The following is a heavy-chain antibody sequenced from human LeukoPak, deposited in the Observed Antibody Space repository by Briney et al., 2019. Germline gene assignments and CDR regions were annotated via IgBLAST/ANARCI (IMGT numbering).Heavy chain of an antibody. CDR2: IKQDGSEK. V-gene: IGHV3-7*01. Sequence: GGSLRLSCAASGFTFSSYWMSWVRQAPGKGLEWVANIKQDGSEKYYVDSVKGRFTISRDNAKNSLYLQMNSLRAEDTAVYYCARVYSSGWYEDDAFDIWGQGTMVTVSS. CDR1: GFTFSSYW. CDR3: ARVYSSGWYEDDAFDI. J-gene: IGHJ3*02. D-gene: IGHD6-19*01.